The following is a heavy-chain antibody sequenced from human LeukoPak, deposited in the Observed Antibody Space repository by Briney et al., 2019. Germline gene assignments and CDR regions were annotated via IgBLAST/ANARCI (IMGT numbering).Heavy chain of an antibody. J-gene: IGHJ6*02. CDR2: IYTSGST. V-gene: IGHV4-4*07. CDR1: GGSISSYY. CDR3: ARQYSSSYYYYGMDV. Sequence: ETLSLTCTVSGGSISSYYWSWIRQPAGKGLEWIGRIYTSGSTNYNPSLKSRVTISVDTSKNQFSLKLSSVTAADTAVYYCARQYSSSYYYYGMDVWGQGTTVTVSS. D-gene: IGHD6-6*01.